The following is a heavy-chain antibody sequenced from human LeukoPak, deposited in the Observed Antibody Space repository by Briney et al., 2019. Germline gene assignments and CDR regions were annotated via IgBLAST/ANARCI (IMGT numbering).Heavy chain of an antibody. Sequence: GGSLRLSCAASGFTFSSYAMSWVRQAPGKGLEWVGRIASKTDGGATDYAAPVKGRFTISRDDSKNTLNLQMNSLKTEDTAVYYCTTGIRGDWGQGTLVTVSS. D-gene: IGHD3-10*01. CDR2: IASKTDGGAT. CDR1: GFTFSSYA. CDR3: TTGIRGD. J-gene: IGHJ4*02. V-gene: IGHV3-15*04.